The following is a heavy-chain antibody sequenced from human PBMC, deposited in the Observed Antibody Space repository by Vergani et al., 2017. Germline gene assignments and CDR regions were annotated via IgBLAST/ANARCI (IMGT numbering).Heavy chain of an antibody. D-gene: IGHD3-22*01. V-gene: IGHV1-24*01. CDR3: AIGTDYYDSSGYYLDY. J-gene: IGHJ4*02. CDR2: FDPENGEV. Sequence: QVQLVQSGSEVRKPGASVKVSCQVSGYSLTELTIHWVRQAPGKGLEWMGGFDPENGEVTFAHHIQGRVTMTEDRSTDTAYMELSSLRPEDTALYYCAIGTDYYDSSGYYLDYWGQGTLVTVSS. CDR1: GYSLTELT.